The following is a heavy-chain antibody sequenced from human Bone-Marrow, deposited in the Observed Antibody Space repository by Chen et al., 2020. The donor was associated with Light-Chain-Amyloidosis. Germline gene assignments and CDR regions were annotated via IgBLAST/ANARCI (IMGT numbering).Heavy chain of an antibody. J-gene: IGHJ4*02. D-gene: IGHD3-22*01. CDR3: AGGYDSVVYLASYFAY. CDR1: GGSISSYY. V-gene: IGHV4-4*07. CDR2: IYTSGST. Sequence: QVQLQESGPGLVKPSETLSLTCTVSGGSISSYYWSWIRQPAGKGLEWIGRIYTSGSTNYTPPHKGRVPFSVNTPKTRSSLKLGLVTAAAPAVYSWAGGYDSVVYLASYFAYWGQGPLVTVSS.